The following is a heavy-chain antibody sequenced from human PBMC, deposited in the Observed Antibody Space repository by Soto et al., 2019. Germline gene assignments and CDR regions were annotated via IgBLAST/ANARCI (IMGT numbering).Heavy chain of an antibody. V-gene: IGHV1-69*13. CDR2: IIPIFDTA. CDR1: GGTFSSYA. Sequence: GSSVKVSCKASGGTFSSYAISWVRQAPGQGLEWMGGIIPIFDTANYAQKFQGRVTITADEFTSTAYMELSGLRSEDTAVYYCARSPLYDYYFDYWGQGTLVTVSS. J-gene: IGHJ4*02. D-gene: IGHD3-16*01. CDR3: ARSPLYDYYFDY.